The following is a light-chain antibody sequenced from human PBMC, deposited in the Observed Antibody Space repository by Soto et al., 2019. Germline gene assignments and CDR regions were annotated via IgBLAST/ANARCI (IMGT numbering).Light chain of an antibody. V-gene: IGKV1-5*01. CDR1: QSISSW. J-gene: IGKJ2*01. Sequence: DIQMTQSPSTLSASVGDRVTITCRASQSISSWLAWYQQKPGKAPKLLIYDASTLESGVPSRFSGSGSGTEFPLTISILQPDDFATYYCQQYNSYPHTFGQGTKLEIK. CDR2: DAS. CDR3: QQYNSYPHT.